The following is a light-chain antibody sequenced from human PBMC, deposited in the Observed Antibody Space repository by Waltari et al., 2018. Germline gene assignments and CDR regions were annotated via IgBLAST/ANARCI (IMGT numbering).Light chain of an antibody. CDR3: CSYSGDLSFGVV. Sequence: QSALTQPASVSGSPGQSITISCTGTSHDVGNYDLVPWSQQHPGKAPKLIIYEVTKRPSGFSNRFSGSKSGNTASLTISGLHTEDEGDYYCCSYSGDLSFGVVFGGGTKLTVL. J-gene: IGLJ2*01. CDR2: EVT. CDR1: SHDVGNYDL. V-gene: IGLV2-23*02.